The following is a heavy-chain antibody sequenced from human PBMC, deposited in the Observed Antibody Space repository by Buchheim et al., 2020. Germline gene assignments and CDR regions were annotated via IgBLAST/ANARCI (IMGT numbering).Heavy chain of an antibody. D-gene: IGHD6-13*01. V-gene: IGHV3-23*01. CDR3: AKGRYTSSYYAIDY. CDR1: GFTFSGSA. J-gene: IGHJ4*02. Sequence: EVQVLESGGGLVQPGGSLRLSCAASGFTFSGSAMIWVRQVPGKGLEWVSGISSIGGDTDSADSVKGRFTISRDNPTNTLYLQMNSLRAEDTAVYYCAKGRYTSSYYAIDYWGQGTL. CDR2: ISSIGGDT.